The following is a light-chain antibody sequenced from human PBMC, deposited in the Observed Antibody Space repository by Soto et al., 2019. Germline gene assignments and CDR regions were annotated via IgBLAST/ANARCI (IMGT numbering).Light chain of an antibody. CDR3: SSYAASNNFYFV. Sequence: QSALTQPPSASGSPGQSVTLSYTGTSSDVGGYNYVSWYQQYPGRAPKLMIYEVTKRPSGVPDRFSGSKSGNTASLTVSGLQAEDEADYYCSSYAASNNFYFVFGGGTKLTVL. CDR2: EVT. V-gene: IGLV2-8*01. J-gene: IGLJ3*02. CDR1: SSDVGGYNY.